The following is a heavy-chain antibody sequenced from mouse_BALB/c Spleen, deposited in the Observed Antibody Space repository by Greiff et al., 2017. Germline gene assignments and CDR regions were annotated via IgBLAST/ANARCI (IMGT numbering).Heavy chain of an antibody. CDR2: IYPGDGDT. J-gene: IGHJ2*01. Sequence: QVQLKQSGAELARPGASVKLSCKASGYTFTSYWMQWVKQRPGQGLEWIGAIYPGDGDTRYTQKFKGKATLTADKSSSTAYMQLSSLASEDSAVYYCARAGSYYGSRYYFDYWGQGTTLTVSS. CDR3: ARAGSYYGSRYYFDY. D-gene: IGHD1-1*01. CDR1: GYTFTSYW. V-gene: IGHV1-87*01.